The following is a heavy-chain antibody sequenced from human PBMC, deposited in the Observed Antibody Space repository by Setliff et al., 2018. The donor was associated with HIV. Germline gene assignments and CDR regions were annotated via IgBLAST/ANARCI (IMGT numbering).Heavy chain of an antibody. CDR1: GFTFTSHS. J-gene: IGHJ4*01. Sequence: GGSLRLSCVPSGFTFTSHSMNWVRLRPGKGLEWVASISGSGTYTHYADSVRGRFTVSRDNAKNSLNLEMNSLRAEDTAIYYCASSRPPDDSSGYLDHWGQGTLVTVSS. CDR3: ASSRPPDDSSGYLDH. V-gene: IGHV3-21*04. D-gene: IGHD3-22*01. CDR2: ISGSGTYT.